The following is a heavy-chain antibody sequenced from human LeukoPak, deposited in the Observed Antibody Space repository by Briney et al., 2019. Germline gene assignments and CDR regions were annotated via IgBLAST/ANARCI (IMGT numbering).Heavy chain of an antibody. J-gene: IGHJ3*02. V-gene: IGHV4-39*01. CDR2: IYHNGIT. Sequence: NASETLSLTCTVSGGSIDSSSYYWGWIRQPPGKGLEWIGSIYHNGITYYNPSLKSRVTISVDTSKNQFSLKLSSVTAADTAVYYCARGWYDAFDIWGQGTMVTVSS. CDR3: ARGWYDAFDI. CDR1: GGSIDSSSYY. D-gene: IGHD6-19*01.